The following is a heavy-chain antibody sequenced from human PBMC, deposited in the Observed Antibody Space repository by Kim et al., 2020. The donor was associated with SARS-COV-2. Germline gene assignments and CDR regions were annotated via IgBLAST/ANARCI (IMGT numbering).Heavy chain of an antibody. CDR2: MNPNSGNT. Sequence: ASVKVSCKASGYTFTSYDINWVRQATGQGLEWMGWMNPNSGNTGYAQKFQGRVTMTRNTSISTAYMELSSLRSEDTAVYYCARVISRNYGSGSYLSFGDYYYGMDVWGQGTTVTVSS. CDR1: GYTFTSYD. CDR3: ARVISRNYGSGSYLSFGDYYYGMDV. J-gene: IGHJ6*02. D-gene: IGHD3-10*01. V-gene: IGHV1-8*01.